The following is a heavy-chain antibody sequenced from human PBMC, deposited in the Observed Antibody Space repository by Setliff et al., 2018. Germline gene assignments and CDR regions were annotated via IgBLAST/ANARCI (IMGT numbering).Heavy chain of an antibody. J-gene: IGHJ4*02. CDR3: ARGRNIAARLLDS. D-gene: IGHD6-6*01. V-gene: IGHV4-4*02. CDR1: GGSISSSNW. CDR2: IYHSGST. Sequence: PSETLSLTCAVSGGSISSSNWWSWVRQSPGKGLEWIGEIYHSGSTNYNPSLKSRVTISVDKSKNQFSLKVISMTAADTAVYYCARGRNIAARLLDSWGQGTLVTVSS.